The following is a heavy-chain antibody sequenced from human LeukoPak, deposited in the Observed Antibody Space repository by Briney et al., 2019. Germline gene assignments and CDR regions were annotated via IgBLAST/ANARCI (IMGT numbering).Heavy chain of an antibody. D-gene: IGHD6-13*01. CDR1: GFTFDDYG. CDR3: ANQHANIAAAGYYYYYYYMDV. J-gene: IGHJ6*03. V-gene: IGHV3-20*04. Sequence: GGSLRLSCAASGFTFDDYGMSWVRQAPGKGLEWVSGINWNGGSTGYADSVKGRFTISRDNSKNTLYLQMNSLRAEDTAVYYCANQHANIAAAGYYYYYYYMDVWGKGTTVTISS. CDR2: INWNGGST.